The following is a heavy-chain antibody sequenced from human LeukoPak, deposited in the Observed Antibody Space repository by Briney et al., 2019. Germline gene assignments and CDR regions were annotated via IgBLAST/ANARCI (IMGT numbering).Heavy chain of an antibody. CDR3: ATISYGDDAFDI. Sequence: SETLSLTCTVSGGSISSYYWSWIRQPPGKGLEWIGYIYYSGSTNYNPSLKSRVTISVDTSKNQFSLKLSSVTAADTAVYYCATISYGDDAFDIWGQGTMVTVSS. CDR2: IYYSGST. CDR1: GGSISSYY. J-gene: IGHJ3*02. D-gene: IGHD3-10*01. V-gene: IGHV4-59*01.